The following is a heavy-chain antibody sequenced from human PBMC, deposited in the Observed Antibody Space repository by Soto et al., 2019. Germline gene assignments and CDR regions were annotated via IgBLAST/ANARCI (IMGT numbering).Heavy chain of an antibody. V-gene: IGHV3-23*01. CDR2: ISGSGGST. CDR1: GFTFSSYA. CDR3: ATPPPPSIAAAGTDY. D-gene: IGHD6-13*01. J-gene: IGHJ4*02. Sequence: GGSLRLSCAASGFTFSSYAMNWVRQAPGKGPEWVSAISGSGGSTYYADSVKGRFTISRDNSKNTLYLQMNSLRAEDTAVYYCATPPPPSIAAAGTDYWGQGTLVTVSS.